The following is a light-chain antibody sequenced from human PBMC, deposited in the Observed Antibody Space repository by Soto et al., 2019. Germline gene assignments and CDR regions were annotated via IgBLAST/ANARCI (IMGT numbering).Light chain of an antibody. J-gene: IGKJ1*01. CDR1: QGISSY. V-gene: IGKV1-8*01. CDR2: KAS. CDR3: QHYNSYSEA. Sequence: AIVMTQSPASLSASTGERVSITCRASQGISSYLAWYQQKPGKAPKLLIYKASTLKSGVPSRFSGSGSGTEFTLTISSLQPDDFATYYCQHYNSYSEAFGQGTKVDIK.